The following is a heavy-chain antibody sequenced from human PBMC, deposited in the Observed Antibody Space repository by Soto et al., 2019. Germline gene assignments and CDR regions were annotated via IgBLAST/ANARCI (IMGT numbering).Heavy chain of an antibody. CDR2: INPDSGGT. D-gene: IGHD4-17*01. J-gene: IGHJ4*02. CDR1: GYSFTGYH. CDR3: AREIGYGDSNFAY. Sequence: QVQLVQSGAEVKKPGASLKVSCKASGYSFTGYHLYWVRQAPGQGLEWMGWINPDSGGTNYAQKFQGRVTMTRDTSISTAYMELGRLTFDDTAVYYCAREIGYGDSNFAYWGQGALVTVSS. V-gene: IGHV1-2*02.